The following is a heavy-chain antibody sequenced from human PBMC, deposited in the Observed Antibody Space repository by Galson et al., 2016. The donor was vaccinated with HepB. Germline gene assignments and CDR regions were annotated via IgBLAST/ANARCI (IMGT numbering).Heavy chain of an antibody. D-gene: IGHD2-15*01. Sequence: TLSLTCTVSGGSISSGAYFWSWIRQAPGKGLEWIGYIYYSVATHYNPSLESRVTISIDTSENQLSLNLRYLTAADTAVYYCARSRGVGYCSGGNCFGPLDHWGQGTLVTGSS. CDR2: IYYSVAT. V-gene: IGHV4-31*03. CDR3: ARSRGVGYCSGGNCFGPLDH. CDR1: GGSISSGAYF. J-gene: IGHJ4*02.